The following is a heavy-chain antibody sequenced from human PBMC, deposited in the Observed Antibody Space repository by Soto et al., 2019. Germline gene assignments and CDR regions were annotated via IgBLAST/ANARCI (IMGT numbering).Heavy chain of an antibody. D-gene: IGHD3-3*01. CDR1: GGSISSGGYY. Sequence: QVQLQESGPGLVKPSQTLSLTCTVSGGSISSGGYYWSWIRQHPGKGLEWIGYIYYSGSTYYNPSLKSRVTIXEDXSXSQFSLKLSSVTAADTAVYYCARTVTYYDFWTCMDVWGQGTTVTVSS. J-gene: IGHJ6*02. V-gene: IGHV4-31*03. CDR2: IYYSGST. CDR3: ARTVTYYDFWTCMDV.